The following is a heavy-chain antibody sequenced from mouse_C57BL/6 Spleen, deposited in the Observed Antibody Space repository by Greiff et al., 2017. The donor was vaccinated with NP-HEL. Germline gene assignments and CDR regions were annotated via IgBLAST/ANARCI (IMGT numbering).Heavy chain of an antibody. CDR1: GYTFTSYW. CDR2: IDPSDSYT. V-gene: IGHV1-50*01. D-gene: IGHD3-2*02. J-gene: IGHJ4*01. CDR3: ARRQLRAMDY. Sequence: QVQLQQPGAELVKPGASVKLSCKASGYTFTSYWMQWVKQRPGQGLEWIGEIDPSDSYTNYNQKFKGKATLTVDTSSSTAYMQLSSLTSEDSAVYYCARRQLRAMDYWGQGTSVTVSS.